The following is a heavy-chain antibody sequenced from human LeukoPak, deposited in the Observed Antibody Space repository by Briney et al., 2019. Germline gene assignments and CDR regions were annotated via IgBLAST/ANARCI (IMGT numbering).Heavy chain of an antibody. J-gene: IGHJ4*02. CDR2: ISSSGSTI. D-gene: IGHD2-2*02. CDR3: ARDHNGPYTFDY. Sequence: GGSLRLSCAASGLTFSSYAMNWVRQAPGKGLEWVSYISSSGSTIYYADSVKGRFTISRDNAKNSLSLQMNSLKVEDTAVYYCARDHNGPYTFDYWGQGTLVTVSS. V-gene: IGHV3-48*03. CDR1: GLTFSSYA.